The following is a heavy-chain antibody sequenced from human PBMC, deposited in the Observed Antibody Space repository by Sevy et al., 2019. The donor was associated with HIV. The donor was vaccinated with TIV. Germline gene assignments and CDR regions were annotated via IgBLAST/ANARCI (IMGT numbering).Heavy chain of an antibody. CDR1: GFTFSSYA. J-gene: IGHJ4*02. V-gene: IGHV3-30-3*01. CDR2: ISYDRSNK. CDR3: ARDGGYYDSSGYYWV. Sequence: GGSLRLSCAASGFTFSSYAMHWVRQAPGKGLEWVAVISYDRSNKYYADSVKGRFTISRDNSKNTLYLQMNSLRAEDTAVYYCARDGGYYDSSGYYWVWGQGTLVTVSS. D-gene: IGHD3-22*01.